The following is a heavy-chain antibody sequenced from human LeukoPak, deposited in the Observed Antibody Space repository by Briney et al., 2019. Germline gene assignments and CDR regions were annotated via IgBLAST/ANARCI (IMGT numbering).Heavy chain of an antibody. D-gene: IGHD2-15*01. V-gene: IGHV3-69-1*01. J-gene: IGHJ4*02. Sequence: PGGSLRLSCTVSGFDFNDYYMTWVRQAPGKGLEWVSSISSSKTDIYYADSVRGRFTISRDNVKNSLYLQMNSLRAEDTAVYYCVREGRSISVWCSGGSCYDFDYWGQGTLVTVSS. CDR1: GFDFNDYY. CDR2: ISSSKTDI. CDR3: VREGRSISVWCSGGSCYDFDY.